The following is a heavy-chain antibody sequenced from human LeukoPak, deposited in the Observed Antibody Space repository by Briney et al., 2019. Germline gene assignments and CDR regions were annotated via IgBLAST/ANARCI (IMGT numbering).Heavy chain of an antibody. Sequence: SETLSLTCAVYGGSFSGYYWSWIRQPPGKGLEWIGDINHSGSTNYNPSLKSRVTISVDTSKRQFSLKLNSMTAADTAGYYCARGAQTYYDKAPVDYWGQGTLVTVS. D-gene: IGHD3-22*01. V-gene: IGHV4-34*01. CDR2: INHSGST. J-gene: IGHJ4*02. CDR1: GGSFSGYY. CDR3: ARGAQTYYDKAPVDY.